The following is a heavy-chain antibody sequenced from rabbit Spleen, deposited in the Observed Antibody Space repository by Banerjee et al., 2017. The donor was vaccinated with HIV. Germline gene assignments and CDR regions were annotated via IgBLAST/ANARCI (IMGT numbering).Heavy chain of an antibody. J-gene: IGHJ2*01. D-gene: IGHD1-1*01. V-gene: IGHV1S45*01. CDR1: GFSFSDRDV. CDR3: ARNYVNAFDP. CDR2: IDTNDGDT. Sequence: QEQLEESGGDLVKPEGSLTLTCTASGFSFSDRDVMCWVRQAPGKGLEWIACIDTNDGDTDYANWPKGRFTISKTSSTTVTLQMTSLTAADTATYFCARNYVNAFDPWGPGTLVTVS.